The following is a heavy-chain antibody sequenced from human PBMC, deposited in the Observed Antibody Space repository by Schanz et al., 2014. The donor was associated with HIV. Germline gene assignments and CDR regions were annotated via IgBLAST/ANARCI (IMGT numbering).Heavy chain of an antibody. D-gene: IGHD3-9*01. CDR3: ARTDYDILTGYSLGYYGMDA. Sequence: QVQLVQSGAEGRKPGASVKVSCKTSGYTFIDYFIHWVRQAPGQGLGWMGWISAYNGNTNYAQKLQGRVTMTTDTSTSTAYMGLRSLRSDDTAVYYCARTDYDILTGYSLGYYGMDAWGQGTTVTVSS. J-gene: IGHJ6*02. CDR1: GYTFIDYF. V-gene: IGHV1-18*01. CDR2: ISAYNGNT.